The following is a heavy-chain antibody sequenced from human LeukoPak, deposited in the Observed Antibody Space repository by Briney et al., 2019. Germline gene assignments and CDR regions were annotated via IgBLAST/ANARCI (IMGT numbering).Heavy chain of an antibody. D-gene: IGHD2-2*01. CDR1: GGSISSSSYY. V-gene: IGHV4-39*01. CDR2: IYYSGST. J-gene: IGHJ4*02. CDR3: ARRPYCSSTSCSPFDY. Sequence: SETLSLTCTVSGGSISSSSYYWGWIRQPPGKGLEWIGSIYYSGSTYYNPSLKSRVTISVDTSKNQLSLKLSSVTAADTAVYYCARRPYCSSTSCSPFDYWGQGTLVTVSS.